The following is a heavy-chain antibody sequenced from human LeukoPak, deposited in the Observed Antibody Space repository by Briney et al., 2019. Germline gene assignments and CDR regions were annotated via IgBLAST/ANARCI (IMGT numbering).Heavy chain of an antibody. J-gene: IGHJ4*02. CDR1: GITLSNYG. CDR3: AKRGVVIRVILVGFHKEAYYFDS. CDR2: ISDSGGRT. D-gene: IGHD3-22*01. Sequence: GGSLRLSCAVSGITLSNYGMSWGRQAPGEGLEWVAGISDSGGRTNYADSVKGRFTISRDSPKNTLYLQMNSLRAEDTAVYFCAKRGVVIRVILVGFHKEAYYFDSWGQGALVTVSS. V-gene: IGHV3-23*01.